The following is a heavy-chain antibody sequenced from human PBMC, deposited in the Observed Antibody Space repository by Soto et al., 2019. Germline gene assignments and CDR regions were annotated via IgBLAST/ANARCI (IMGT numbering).Heavy chain of an antibody. D-gene: IGHD3-10*01. Sequence: GSLRLSCAGSGFTFKTYYMHWVRQAPGKGPEYVSAISSSGGSTYYAGSVKGRVTISRDKPKNTMYLQMGSLRVKDMAFYYCARGIYFGSPRYYFDYWGQGALVTVPS. J-gene: IGHJ4*02. CDR3: ARGIYFGSPRYYFDY. CDR1: GFTFKTYY. V-gene: IGHV3-64*02. CDR2: ISSSGGST.